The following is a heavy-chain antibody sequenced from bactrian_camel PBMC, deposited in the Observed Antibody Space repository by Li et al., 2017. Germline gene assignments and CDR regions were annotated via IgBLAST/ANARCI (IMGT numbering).Heavy chain of an antibody. CDR3: AADPLGLDRPSGSWVLIHY. CDR1: GYTDTPLC. J-gene: IGHJ4*01. CDR2: LDADGVST. D-gene: IGHD5*01. V-gene: IGHV3S42*01. Sequence: VQLVESGGGSVQAGGPLRLSCVASGYTDTPLCMSWFRQAPGKEREGVAVLDADGVSTTYAASVEGRFTISKDSAKDTLYLQMNSLKPEDTAMYYCAADPLGLDRPSGSWVLIHYWGQGTQVTVS.